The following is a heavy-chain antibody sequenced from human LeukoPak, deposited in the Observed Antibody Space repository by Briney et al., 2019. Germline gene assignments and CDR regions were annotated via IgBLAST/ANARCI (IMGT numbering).Heavy chain of an antibody. J-gene: IGHJ3*02. V-gene: IGHV4-34*01. Sequence: SETLSLTCTVSGGSISTYYWSWLRQPPGKGLEWIGEINHSGSTNYNPSLKSRVTISVDTSKNQFSLKLSSVTAADTAVYYCARREVYCSSTSCYVNLAFDIWGQGTMVTVSS. CDR2: INHSGST. CDR3: ARREVYCSSTSCYVNLAFDI. CDR1: GGSISTYY. D-gene: IGHD2-2*01.